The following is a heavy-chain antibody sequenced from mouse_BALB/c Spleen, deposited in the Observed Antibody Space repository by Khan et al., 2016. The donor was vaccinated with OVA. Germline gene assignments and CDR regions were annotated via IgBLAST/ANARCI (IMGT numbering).Heavy chain of an antibody. CDR3: ARTASIKY. Sequence: EVQLQESGPGLVKPSQSLSLTCTVTGYSITSGYGWNWIRQFPGNKLDWMGYISYSGSTNYNPSLKSRIPITRDTSKNQCCLQLKSVTTEDTATDYCARTASIKYWGQGTTLTVSS. V-gene: IGHV3-2*02. CDR2: ISYSGST. CDR1: GYSITSGYG. D-gene: IGHD2-10*02. J-gene: IGHJ2*01.